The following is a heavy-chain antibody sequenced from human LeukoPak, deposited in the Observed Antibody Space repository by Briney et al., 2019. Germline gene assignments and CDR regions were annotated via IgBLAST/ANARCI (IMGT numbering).Heavy chain of an antibody. CDR3: VRHSPTSYYFMDV. J-gene: IGHJ6*03. V-gene: IGHV4-39*01. CDR1: IGSFSSCSHC. CDR2: MYCSGSA. Sequence: SETLSLTCTVSIGSFSSCSHCWGWIRQPPGEGPEWIGSMYCSGSAYYNPSLKSRVTISGDTSKNQLSLKLSSVTAADTAVYYCVRHSPTSYYFMDVWGKGTTVSISS.